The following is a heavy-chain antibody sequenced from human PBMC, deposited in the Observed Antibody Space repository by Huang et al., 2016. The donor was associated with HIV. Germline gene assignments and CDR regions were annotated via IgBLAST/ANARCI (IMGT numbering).Heavy chain of an antibody. J-gene: IGHJ5*01. V-gene: IGHV1-3*01. CDR2: INVGNGNK. CDR3: ARGGHPLNRVVLVQTWFDS. CDR1: GYVFSNYA. D-gene: IGHD2-8*02. Sequence: QVYLAQSGFEVQKPGASVKTSPGVSLQVSCTTSGYVFSNYAIHWLRQSPVKRLEWMGCINVGNGNKKVSHKYQGRLNIARDTPATTVLMHLSTLTTEDTAVYYCARGGHPLNRVVLVQTWFDSWGPGTAVSVSS.